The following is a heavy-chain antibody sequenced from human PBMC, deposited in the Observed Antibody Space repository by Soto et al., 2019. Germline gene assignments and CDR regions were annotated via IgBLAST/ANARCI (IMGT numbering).Heavy chain of an antibody. V-gene: IGHV3-9*01. CDR1: GFTFDDYA. CDR2: ISWNSGSI. J-gene: IGHJ6*02. Sequence: EVQLVESGGGLVQPGRSLRLSCAASGFTFDDYAMHWVRQAPGKGLEWVSGISWNSGSIGYADSVKGRFTISRDNAKNSLYLQMNSLRAGDTAVYYCAKDRLRGGFLTTATTNGMDVWGQGTTVTVSS. D-gene: IGHD1-26*01. CDR3: AKDRLRGGFLTTATTNGMDV.